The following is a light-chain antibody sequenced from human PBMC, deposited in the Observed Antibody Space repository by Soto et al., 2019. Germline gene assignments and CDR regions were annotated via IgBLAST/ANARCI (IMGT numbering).Light chain of an antibody. CDR1: QSLSSNY. CDR2: GAS. V-gene: IGKV3-20*01. CDR3: QQYNRSPRT. J-gene: IGKJ1*01. Sequence: EIVLTQSPGTLSLSPGERATLSCRASQSLSSNYLAWYQQKPGQAPRLLIYGASSRATGIPDRFSGSGSGTDFTLTISRLEPEDFAVYYCQQYNRSPRTFGQGTKVEIK.